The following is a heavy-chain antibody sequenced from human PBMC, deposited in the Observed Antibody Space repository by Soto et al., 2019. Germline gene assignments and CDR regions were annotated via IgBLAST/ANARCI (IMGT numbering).Heavy chain of an antibody. V-gene: IGHV1-46*03. J-gene: IGHJ4*02. CDR1: GYTFTSYY. CDR3: ARDRRVLLWFGESGSYDY. Sequence: ASVKVSCKASGYTFTSYYMHWVRQAPGQGLEWMGIINPSGGSTSYAQKFQGRVTMTRDTSTSTVYMELSSLRSEDTAVYYCARDRRVLLWFGESGSYDYWGQGTLVTVSS. D-gene: IGHD3-10*01. CDR2: INPSGGST.